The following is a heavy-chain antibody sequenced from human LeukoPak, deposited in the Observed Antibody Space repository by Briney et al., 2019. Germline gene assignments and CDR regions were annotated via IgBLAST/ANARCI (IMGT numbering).Heavy chain of an antibody. V-gene: IGHV7-4-1*02. J-gene: IGHJ5*02. CDR3: ARAPPYYYDKGFDP. Sequence: RASVKGSCKASGYTFTSYAMNLVRQAPGQGLEWMGWINTNTGNPTYAQGFTGRFVFSLDTSVSTAYLQISSLKAEDTAVYYCARAPPYYYDKGFDPWGQGTLVTVSS. CDR2: INTNTGNP. D-gene: IGHD3-22*01. CDR1: GYTFTSYA.